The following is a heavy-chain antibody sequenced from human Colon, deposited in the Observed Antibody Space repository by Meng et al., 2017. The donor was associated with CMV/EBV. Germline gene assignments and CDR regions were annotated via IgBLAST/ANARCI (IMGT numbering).Heavy chain of an antibody. CDR2: ISPSSNSV. CDR1: EFTFNTYT. J-gene: IGHJ4*02. Sequence: GESLKISCAASEFTFNTYTMNWVRQAPGKGPEWLAYISPSSNSVYYADSVRGRFTVSRDNAKNSLYVQMNSLRADDTAIYYCARAAVGGNEGIDYWGQGTLVTVSS. V-gene: IGHV3-48*04. D-gene: IGHD4-23*01. CDR3: ARAAVGGNEGIDY.